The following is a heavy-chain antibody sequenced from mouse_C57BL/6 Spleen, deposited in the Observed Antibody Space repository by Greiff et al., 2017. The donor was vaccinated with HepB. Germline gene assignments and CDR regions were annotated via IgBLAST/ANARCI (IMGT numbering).Heavy chain of an antibody. CDR3: ARGGLLPYWYFDV. V-gene: IGHV5-4*03. CDR2: ISDGGSYT. J-gene: IGHJ1*03. CDR1: GFTFSSYA. Sequence: EVKLMESGGGLVKPGGSLKLSCAASGFTFSSYAMSWVRQTPEKRLEWVATISDGGSYTYYPDNVKGRFTISRDNAKNNLYLQMSHLKSEDTAMYYCARGGLLPYWYFDVWGTGTTVTVSS. D-gene: IGHD2-3*01.